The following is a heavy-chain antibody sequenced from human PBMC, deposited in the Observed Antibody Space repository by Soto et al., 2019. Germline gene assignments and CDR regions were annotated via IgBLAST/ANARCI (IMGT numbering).Heavy chain of an antibody. CDR2: INHSGST. D-gene: IGHD6-13*01. V-gene: IGHV4-34*01. J-gene: IGHJ4*02. CDR1: GGSFSGYY. CDR3: ARGQVAAAGNFDY. Sequence: SETLSLTCAVYGGSFSGYYWSWIRQPPGKGLEWIGEINHSGSTNYNPSLKSRVTISVDTSKNQFSLKLSSVTAADTSVYYCARGQVAAAGNFDYWGQGTLVTVCS.